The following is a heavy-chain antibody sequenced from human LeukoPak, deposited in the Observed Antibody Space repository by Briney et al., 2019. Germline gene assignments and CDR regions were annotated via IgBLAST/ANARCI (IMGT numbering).Heavy chain of an antibody. V-gene: IGHV3-7*01. J-gene: IGHJ4*02. CDR3: ARDGTTPFPSYYFDY. CDR2: IKEDGSEK. Sequence: GGSLRLSCAASGFTVSSNYMSWVRQAPGKGLEWVANIKEDGSEKYYVDSVKGRFTISRDNAKNSLYLQMNSLRAEDTAVYYCARDGTTPFPSYYFDYWGQGTLVTVSS. CDR1: GFTVSSNY. D-gene: IGHD4-17*01.